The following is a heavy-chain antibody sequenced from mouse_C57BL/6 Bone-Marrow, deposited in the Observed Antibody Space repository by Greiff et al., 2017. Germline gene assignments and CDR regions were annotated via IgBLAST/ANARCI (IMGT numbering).Heavy chain of an antibody. V-gene: IGHV5-4*03. CDR3: ARAYFDY. CDR2: ISDGGSYT. CDR1: GFTFSSYA. J-gene: IGHJ2*01. Sequence: EVMLVESGGGLVKPGGSLKLSCAASGFTFSSYAMSWVRQTPVKRLEWVATISDGGSYTYYPDNVKGRFTISRDNAKNNLYLQMSHLKSEDTAKYYCARAYFDYWGRGTALTVSA.